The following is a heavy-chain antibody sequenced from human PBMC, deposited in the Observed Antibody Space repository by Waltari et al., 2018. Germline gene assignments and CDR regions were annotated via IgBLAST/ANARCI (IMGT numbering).Heavy chain of an antibody. D-gene: IGHD1-7*01. CDR1: GFTFSSYA. CDR2: ISGSGGST. V-gene: IGHV3-23*04. J-gene: IGHJ4*02. CDR3: AKDNWNSPYYFDY. Sequence: EVQLVESGGGLVQPGGSLRLSCAASGFTFSSYAMSWVRQAPGKGLEWVSDISGSGGSTYYADSGKGRVTISRDNSRTTLYLQMNSLRAEDTAVYYCAKDNWNSPYYFDYWGQGTLVTVSS.